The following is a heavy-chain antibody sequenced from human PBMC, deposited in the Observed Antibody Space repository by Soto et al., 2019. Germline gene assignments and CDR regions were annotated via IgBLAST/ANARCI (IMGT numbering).Heavy chain of an antibody. D-gene: IGHD4-17*01. V-gene: IGHV3-23*01. Sequence: GGSLRLSCAASGFTFSNYAMSWVRQAPGKGLEWVSAISGSGGSTYYADSVKSPFTISRDNSKNTLYLQMNSLRAEDTAVYYCARDRRGSYGDGAFDIWGQGTMVTVSS. CDR2: ISGSGGST. J-gene: IGHJ3*02. CDR1: GFTFSNYA. CDR3: ARDRRGSYGDGAFDI.